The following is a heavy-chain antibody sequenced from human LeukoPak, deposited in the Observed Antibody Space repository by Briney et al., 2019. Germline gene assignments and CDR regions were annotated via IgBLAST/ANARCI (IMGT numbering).Heavy chain of an antibody. CDR1: GFTFSRYT. D-gene: IGHD3-10*01. V-gene: IGHV3-21*01. CDR2: ISTSSIYK. CDR3: ARAPVIFGSGTQDAFDI. J-gene: IGHJ3*02. Sequence: GGSLRLSCGATGFTFSRYTMNWVRQAPGKGLEWVASISTSSIYKYYGDPVKGRFTISRDNSRNSAYLQMDSLSPEDTAVYYCARAPVIFGSGTQDAFDIWGQGTMVTVSS.